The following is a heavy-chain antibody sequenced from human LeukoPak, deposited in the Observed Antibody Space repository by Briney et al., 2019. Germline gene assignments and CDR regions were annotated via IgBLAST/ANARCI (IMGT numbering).Heavy chain of an antibody. J-gene: IGHJ3*02. D-gene: IGHD3-22*01. CDR3: ARENESSGYFSLAGAFDI. V-gene: IGHV4-38-2*02. CDR2: IYHSGST. Sequence: SSETLSLTCTVSGYSISSGYYWGWIRQPPGKGLEWIGSIYHSGSTYYNPSLKSRVTISVDTSKNQFSLKLSSVTAADTAVYYCARENESSGYFSLAGAFDIWGQGTVVTVSS. CDR1: GYSISSGYY.